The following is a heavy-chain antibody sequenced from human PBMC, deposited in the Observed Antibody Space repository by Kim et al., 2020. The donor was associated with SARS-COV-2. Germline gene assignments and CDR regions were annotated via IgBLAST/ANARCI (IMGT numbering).Heavy chain of an antibody. CDR3: AKLDTANAFDI. J-gene: IGHJ3*02. Sequence: KYYADSVKGRFTISRDNAKNALYLQMNSLRAECTAVYYCAKLDTANAFDIWGHGTMVTVSS. CDR2: K. D-gene: IGHD5-18*01. V-gene: IGHV3-30*02.